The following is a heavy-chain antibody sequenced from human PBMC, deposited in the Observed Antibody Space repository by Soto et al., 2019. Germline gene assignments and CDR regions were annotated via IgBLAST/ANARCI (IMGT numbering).Heavy chain of an antibody. Sequence: ASVKVSCKASGYTFTSYGISWVRQAPGQGLEWMGWISAYNGNTNYAQKLQGRVTMTTDTSTSTAYMELRSLRPDDTAVYYCARASRGSSLARVDPWGQGTLVTVSS. V-gene: IGHV1-18*01. CDR1: GYTFTSYG. CDR2: ISAYNGNT. D-gene: IGHD6-13*01. J-gene: IGHJ5*02. CDR3: ARASRGSSLARVDP.